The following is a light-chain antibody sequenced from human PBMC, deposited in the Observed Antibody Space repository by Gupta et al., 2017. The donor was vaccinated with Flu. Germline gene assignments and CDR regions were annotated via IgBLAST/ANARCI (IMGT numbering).Light chain of an antibody. J-gene: IGKJ4*01. V-gene: IGKV1-33*01. CDR2: DAS. CDR3: QQYDNLPRLVSRLT. CDR1: QDISNY. Sequence: DIQMTQSPSSLSASVGDRVTITCQASQDISNYLNWYQQKPGKAPKLLIYDASNLETGVPSRFSGSGSGTDFTFTISSLQPEDIATYYCQQYDNLPRLVSRLTFGGGTKVEIK.